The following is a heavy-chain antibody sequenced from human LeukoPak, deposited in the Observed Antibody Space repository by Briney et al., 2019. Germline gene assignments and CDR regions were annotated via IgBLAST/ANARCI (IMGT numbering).Heavy chain of an antibody. V-gene: IGHV3-48*01. CDR3: ARAARGVLRYFDWLLKSHYYYYYMDV. Sequence: GGSLRLSCAASGFTFSSYSMNWVRQAPGKGLEWVSYISSSSSTIYYADSVKGRFTISRDNAKNSLYLQMNSLRAEDTAVYYCARAARGVLRYFDWLLKSHYYYYYMDVWGKGTTVTVSS. CDR2: ISSSSSTI. D-gene: IGHD3-9*01. CDR1: GFTFSSYS. J-gene: IGHJ6*03.